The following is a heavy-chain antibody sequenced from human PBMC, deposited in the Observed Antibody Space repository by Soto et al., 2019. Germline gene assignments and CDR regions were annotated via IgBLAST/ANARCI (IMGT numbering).Heavy chain of an antibody. J-gene: IGHJ5*02. CDR3: AKDLYVQPPSGWFDP. Sequence: PGGSLRLSCSVSGFTFSTYAMHWVRQAPGKGLEYVSAITSNGGSTYYADSVKGRFTISRDNSKSTLYLQMMSLRAEDTAVYYCAKDLYVQPPSGWFDPWGQGTVVTVSS. CDR2: ITSNGGST. D-gene: IGHD1-26*01. CDR1: GFTFSTYA. V-gene: IGHV3-64*04.